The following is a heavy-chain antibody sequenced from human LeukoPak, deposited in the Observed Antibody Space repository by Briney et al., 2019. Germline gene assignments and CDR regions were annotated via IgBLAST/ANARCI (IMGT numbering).Heavy chain of an antibody. Sequence: GGSLRLSCAASGFTFSSYSLNWVRQAPGEGLEWVSSISYSSGYIYYADSVKGRFTISRDNAKNSLYLQMNSLRAEDTAVFYCARTRVGLVIDHFDYRGQGTLVTVSS. J-gene: IGHJ4*02. V-gene: IGHV3-21*01. CDR1: GFTFSSYS. D-gene: IGHD3-3*01. CDR3: ARTRVGLVIDHFDY. CDR2: ISYSSGYI.